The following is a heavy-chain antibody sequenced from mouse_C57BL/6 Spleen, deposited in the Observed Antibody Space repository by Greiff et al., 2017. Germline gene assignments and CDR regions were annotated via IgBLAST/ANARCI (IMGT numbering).Heavy chain of an antibody. CDR2: INPYNGGT. CDR3: ASGSNYRDFDY. D-gene: IGHD2-5*01. J-gene: IGHJ2*01. V-gene: IGHV1-19*01. CDR1: GYTFTDYY. Sequence: DVKLQESGPVLVKPGASVKMSCKASGYTFTDYYMNWVKQSHGKSLEWIGVINPYNGGTSYNQKFKGKATLTVDKSSSTAYMELNSLTSEDSAVYYCASGSNYRDFDYWGQGTTLTVSS.